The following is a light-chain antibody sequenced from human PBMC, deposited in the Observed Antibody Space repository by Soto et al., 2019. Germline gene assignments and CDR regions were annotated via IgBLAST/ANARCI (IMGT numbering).Light chain of an antibody. CDR2: AAS. CDR3: QQCYSSPRT. V-gene: IGKV1-39*01. J-gene: IGKJ1*01. CDR1: QTISTY. Sequence: DIQMTQSPSTLSASIGDRVTITCRASQTISTYLNWYQQKLGKAPTLLIYAASSLQSGVTSRFSGGGSRTDFTLTISSLQPEDFATYFCQQCYSSPRTFGQGTKVEIK.